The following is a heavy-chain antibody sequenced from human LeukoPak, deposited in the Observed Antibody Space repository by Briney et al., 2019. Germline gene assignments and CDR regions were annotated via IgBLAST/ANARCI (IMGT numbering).Heavy chain of an antibody. V-gene: IGHV1-24*01. Sequence: ASVKVSCKVSGYTLTELSMHWVRQAPGKGLEWMGGFDPEDGETIYAQKFQGRVTMTEDTSTDTAYMELSSLRSEDTAVYYCATYRYYYDSSGYSAAFDIWGQGTMVIVSS. CDR3: ATYRYYYDSSGYSAAFDI. CDR2: FDPEDGET. D-gene: IGHD3-22*01. CDR1: GYTLTELS. J-gene: IGHJ3*02.